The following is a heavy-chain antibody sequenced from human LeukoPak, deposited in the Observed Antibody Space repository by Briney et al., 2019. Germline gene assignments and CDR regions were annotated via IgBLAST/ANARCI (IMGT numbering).Heavy chain of an antibody. CDR1: GFTFSNYW. J-gene: IGHJ4*02. CDR2: INSKTDGGTT. Sequence: GGSLRLSCAASGFTFSNYWMNWVRQAPGKGLEWVGRINSKTDGGTTDYAAPVKGRFTISRDDSKNTLYLQMNSLKTEDTAVYYCTTPDYGSGPFDYWGQGTLVTVSS. V-gene: IGHV3-15*01. CDR3: TTPDYGSGPFDY. D-gene: IGHD3-10*01.